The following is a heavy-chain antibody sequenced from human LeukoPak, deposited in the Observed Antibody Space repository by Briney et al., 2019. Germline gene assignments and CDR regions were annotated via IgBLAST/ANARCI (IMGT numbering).Heavy chain of an antibody. Sequence: SETLSLTCTVSGDSISNYYWSWIRQPAGKGLEWIGRIYTSGSTNYNPSLKSRVTMSVDTSKNQFSLKLSSVTAADTAVYYCARVKRSGXXXXDFDYWGQGILVTVSA. CDR1: GDSISNYY. D-gene: IGHD3-10*01. J-gene: IGHJ4*02. CDR2: IYTSGST. V-gene: IGHV4-4*07. CDR3: ARVKRSGXXXXDFDY.